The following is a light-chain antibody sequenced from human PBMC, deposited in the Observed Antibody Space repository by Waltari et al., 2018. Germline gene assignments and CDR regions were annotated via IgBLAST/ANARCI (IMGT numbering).Light chain of an antibody. CDR2: AAS. J-gene: IGKJ3*01. CDR1: QGISSY. V-gene: IGKV1-17*01. CDR3: LQHNSYPFT. Sequence: DIQMTQSPSSLSASVGDTVTITCRASQGISSYLNWFQQKPEKAPKLLIYAASSLESGVPSRFSGSGSGTEFTLTISSLQPEDFAAYYCLQHNSYPFTFGPGTKLDIK.